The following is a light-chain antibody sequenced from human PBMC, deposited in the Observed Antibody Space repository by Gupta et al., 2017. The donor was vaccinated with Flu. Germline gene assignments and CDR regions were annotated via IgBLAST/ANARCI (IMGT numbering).Light chain of an antibody. CDR1: QSVSTS. V-gene: IGKV1-5*03. Sequence: DIQMTQSPSTLSASVGDRVTISCRASQSVSTSLAWYQLRSRGAPNLLIYEASNLHSGVPSRFSGSGSGTEFTLTISSLQPDDFATYYCLQYNSYWTFGQGTKVEV. CDR2: EAS. CDR3: LQYNSYWT. J-gene: IGKJ1*01.